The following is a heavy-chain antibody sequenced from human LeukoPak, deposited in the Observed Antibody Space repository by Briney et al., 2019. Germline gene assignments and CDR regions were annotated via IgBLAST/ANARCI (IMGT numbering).Heavy chain of an antibody. V-gene: IGHV3-30*18. CDR2: ISYDGSNK. CDR1: GFTFSSYG. CDR3: AKDMGAAAGTPLDY. Sequence: GRSLRLSCAASGFTFSSYGMHWVRQAPGKGLEWVAVISYDGSNKYYADSVKGRFTISRDNSKNTLYLQMNSLRAEDTAVYCCAKDMGAAAGTPLDYWGQGTLVTVSS. D-gene: IGHD6-13*01. J-gene: IGHJ4*02.